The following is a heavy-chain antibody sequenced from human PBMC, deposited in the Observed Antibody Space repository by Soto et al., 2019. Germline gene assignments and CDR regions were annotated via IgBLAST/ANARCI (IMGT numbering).Heavy chain of an antibody. V-gene: IGHV4-39*01. CDR3: ARLPSRHLVDY. Sequence: SETLSLTCTVSGSSINSSGYYWGWIRQPPGKGLEWIGSMFYGVSTYYNPSLKSRVTVSVDTSKNQFSLNLRPVTAADTAVYYCARLPSRHLVDYWGQGTLVTVSS. CDR2: MFYGVST. J-gene: IGHJ4*02. CDR1: GSSINSSGYY. D-gene: IGHD3-3*02.